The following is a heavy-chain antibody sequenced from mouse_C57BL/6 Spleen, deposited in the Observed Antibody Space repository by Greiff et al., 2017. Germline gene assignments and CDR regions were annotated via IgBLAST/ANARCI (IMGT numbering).Heavy chain of an antibody. CDR1: GYSITSGYY. CDR2: ISYDGSN. V-gene: IGHV3-6*01. J-gene: IGHJ4*01. D-gene: IGHD2-3*01. CDR3: AREEAYDPHMDY. Sequence: DVKLQESGPGLVKPSQSLSLTCSVTGYSITSGYYWNWIRQFPGNKLEWMGYISYDGSNNYNPSLKNRISITRDTSKNQFFLKLNSVTTEDTATYYCAREEAYDPHMDYWGQGTSVTVSS.